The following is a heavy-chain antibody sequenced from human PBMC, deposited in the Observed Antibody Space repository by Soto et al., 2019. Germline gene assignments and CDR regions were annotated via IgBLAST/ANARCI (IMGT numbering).Heavy chain of an antibody. CDR2: INSDGSSI. CDR3: VRTSLVVAAATREDY. J-gene: IGHJ4*02. Sequence: GGSLRLSCAASGFTFSSYWMHWVRQAPGKGLVWVSRINSDGSSICYADSVKGRFTISRDNAKNTLYLQMNSLRAEDTAVYYCVRTSLVVAAATREDYWGQGTLVTVSS. V-gene: IGHV3-74*01. CDR1: GFTFSSYW. D-gene: IGHD2-15*01.